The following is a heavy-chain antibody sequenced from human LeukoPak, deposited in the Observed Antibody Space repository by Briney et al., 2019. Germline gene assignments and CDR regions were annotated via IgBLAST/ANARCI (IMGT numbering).Heavy chain of an antibody. J-gene: IGHJ6*03. D-gene: IGHD2-2*01. CDR3: AKGDCSSTSCPPDYYYYYYMDI. V-gene: IGHV3-30*18. CDR1: GFTFGTYA. Sequence: GGSLRLSCAASGFTFGTYAMSWVRQAPGKGLEWVAVISYDGSNSYYADSVKGRFTISRDNSKNTLYLQMNSLRAEDTAVYYCAKGDCSSTSCPPDYYYYYYMDIWGKGTTVTVSS. CDR2: ISYDGSNS.